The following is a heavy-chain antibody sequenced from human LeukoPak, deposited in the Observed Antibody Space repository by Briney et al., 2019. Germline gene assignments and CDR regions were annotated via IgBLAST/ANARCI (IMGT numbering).Heavy chain of an antibody. J-gene: IGHJ4*02. V-gene: IGHV4-38-2*01. D-gene: IGHD2-15*01. Sequence: PSETLSLTCAVSGYSISSGYYWGWIRQPPGKGLEWIGSIYHSGSTYYNPSLKSRVTISVDTSKNQFSLKLSSVTAADTAVYYCARRRILSDSGFDYWGQGTLVTVSS. CDR1: GYSISSGYY. CDR3: ARRRILSDSGFDY. CDR2: IYHSGST.